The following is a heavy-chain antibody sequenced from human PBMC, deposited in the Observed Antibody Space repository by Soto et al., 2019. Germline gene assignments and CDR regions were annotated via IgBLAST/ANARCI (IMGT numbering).Heavy chain of an antibody. Sequence: EVQLLESGGGLVQPGGSLRLSCAASGFTFSSYAMNWVRQAPGKGLEWVSVVSGSGGSTYYTDSVKGRFTVSRDNSKNTLYLQMNSLRAEDTAVYFCARVRSPFYVTSSAFAIWGQGTMVTASS. J-gene: IGHJ3*02. CDR2: VSGSGGST. V-gene: IGHV3-23*01. CDR3: ARVRSPFYVTSSAFAI. D-gene: IGHD3-10*02. CDR1: GFTFSSYA.